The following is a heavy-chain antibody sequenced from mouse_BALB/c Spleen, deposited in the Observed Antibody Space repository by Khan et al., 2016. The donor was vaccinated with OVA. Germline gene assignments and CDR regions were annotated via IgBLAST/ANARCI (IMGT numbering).Heavy chain of an antibody. CDR2: IHPSNGYT. D-gene: IGHD2-14*01. V-gene: IGHV1-4*01. Sequence: QVQLKQSGAELARPGASVKMSCKASGYTFTSYTIHWIKKRPGQGLEWIGYIHPSNGYTNYNQQFKDKATLTTDKSSTTAYLQLSSLTSDDSAVYNCVRDGAYHRNDGWFAYWGQGTLVTVSA. J-gene: IGHJ3*01. CDR3: VRDGAYHRNDGWFAY. CDR1: GYTFTSYT.